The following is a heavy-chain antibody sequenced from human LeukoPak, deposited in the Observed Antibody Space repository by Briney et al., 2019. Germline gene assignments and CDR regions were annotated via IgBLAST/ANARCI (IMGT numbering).Heavy chain of an antibody. Sequence: SETLSLTCTVSGGSISSYYWSWIRQPPGKGLEGIGYIYYSGSTNYNPSLKGRVTISVGTSKNQYSLKLSSVPAEDPAVYYCARHAVAVAYPYFDYWGQGTLVTVSS. V-gene: IGHV4-59*08. J-gene: IGHJ4*02. CDR3: ARHAVAVAYPYFDY. CDR1: GGSISSYY. D-gene: IGHD6-19*01. CDR2: IYYSGST.